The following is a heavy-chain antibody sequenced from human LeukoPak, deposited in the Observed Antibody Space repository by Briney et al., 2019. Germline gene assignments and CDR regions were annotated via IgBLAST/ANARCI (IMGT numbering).Heavy chain of an antibody. CDR3: ARVGVYCSSTSCYVVPNFDY. CDR1: GGTFSSYA. V-gene: IGHV1-69*13. D-gene: IGHD2-2*01. CDR2: IIPIFGTA. Sequence: ASVKVSCKASGGTFSSYAISWVRQAPGQGLEWMGGIIPIFGTANYAQKFQGRVTITEDESTSTAYMELSRLRSEATAVYYCARVGVYCSSTSCYVVPNFDYWGQGTLVTVSS. J-gene: IGHJ4*02.